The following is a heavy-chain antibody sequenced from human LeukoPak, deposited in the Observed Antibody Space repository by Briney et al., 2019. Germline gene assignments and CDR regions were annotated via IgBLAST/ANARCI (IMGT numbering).Heavy chain of an antibody. CDR1: GFTFSSYS. CDR3: ARDLLLWFGETGYYGMDV. J-gene: IGHJ6*02. CDR2: ISSSSSYI. Sequence: PGGSLRLSCAASGFTFSSYSMNWVRQAPGKGLEWVSSISSSSSYIYYADSVKGRFTISRDNAKNSLYLQMNSLRAEDTAVYYCARDLLLWFGETGYYGMDVWGQGTTVTVSS. D-gene: IGHD3-10*01. V-gene: IGHV3-21*01.